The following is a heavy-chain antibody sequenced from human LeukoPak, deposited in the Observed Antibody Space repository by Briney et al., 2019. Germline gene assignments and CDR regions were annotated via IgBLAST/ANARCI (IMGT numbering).Heavy chain of an antibody. J-gene: IGHJ4*02. D-gene: IGHD2/OR15-2a*01. CDR1: GGSISSGGYY. CDR3: ARDRDSTNHFDY. CDR2: IYYSGTT. Sequence: SQTLSLTCTVSGGSISSGGYYWSWIRQHPGKGLEWIGSIYYSGTTYYNPSLKSRVTISVDTSKNQFSLKLSSVTAADTAVYYCARDRDSTNHFDYWGQGTLVTVSS. V-gene: IGHV4-31*03.